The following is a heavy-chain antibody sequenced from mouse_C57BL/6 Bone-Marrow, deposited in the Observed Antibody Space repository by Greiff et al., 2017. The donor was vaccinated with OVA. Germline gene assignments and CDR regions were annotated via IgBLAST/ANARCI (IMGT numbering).Heavy chain of an antibody. CDR1: GYTFTSYW. CDR3: ARSGGSSYPYYFDY. Sequence: QVQLQQPGAELVKPGASVKLSCKASGYTFTSYWMHWVKQRPGQGLEWIGMIHPNSGSTNYNEKFKSKATLTVDKSSSTAYMQLSSLTSEDSAVYYCARSGGSSYPYYFDYWGQGTTLTVSS. CDR2: IHPNSGST. J-gene: IGHJ2*01. V-gene: IGHV1-64*01. D-gene: IGHD1-1*01.